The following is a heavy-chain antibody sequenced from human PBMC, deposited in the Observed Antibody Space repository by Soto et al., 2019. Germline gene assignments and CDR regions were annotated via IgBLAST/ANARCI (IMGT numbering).Heavy chain of an antibody. CDR1: GCTFSSYA. D-gene: IGHD4-17*01. Sequence: ASVKVSCKASGCTFSSYAISWVRQAPGQGLEWMGGIIPIFGTANYAQKFQGRVTITADESTSTAYMELSSLRSEDTAVYYCARDTGDGYFDYWGQGTLVTVSS. CDR2: IIPIFGTA. CDR3: ARDTGDGYFDY. J-gene: IGHJ4*02. V-gene: IGHV1-69*13.